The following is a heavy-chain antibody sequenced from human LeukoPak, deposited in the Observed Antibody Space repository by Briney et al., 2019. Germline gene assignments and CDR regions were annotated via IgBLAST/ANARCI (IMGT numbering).Heavy chain of an antibody. CDR3: ARAATIYNWFDP. Sequence: VASVKVSCKASGYTFTSYDINWVRQATGQGLEWMGWMNPNSGNTGYAQKFQGRVTMTRNTSISTAYMELSSLRSEDTAVYYCARAATIYNWFDPWGQGTLVTVSS. J-gene: IGHJ5*02. D-gene: IGHD5-12*01. CDR1: GYTFTSYD. CDR2: MNPNSGNT. V-gene: IGHV1-8*01.